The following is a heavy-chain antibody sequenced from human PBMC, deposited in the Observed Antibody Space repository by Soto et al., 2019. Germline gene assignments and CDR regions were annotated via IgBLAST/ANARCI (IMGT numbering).Heavy chain of an antibody. CDR3: AREWGYYYDSSGYYLLGAFDI. D-gene: IGHD3-22*01. J-gene: IGHJ3*02. Sequence: SVKVSCKASGGTFSSYAISWVRQAPGQGLEWMGGIIPIFGTANYAQKFQGRVTITADESTSTAYMELSSLRSEDTAVYYCAREWGYYYDSSGYYLLGAFDIWGQGTMVTVS. V-gene: IGHV1-69*13. CDR2: IIPIFGTA. CDR1: GGTFSSYA.